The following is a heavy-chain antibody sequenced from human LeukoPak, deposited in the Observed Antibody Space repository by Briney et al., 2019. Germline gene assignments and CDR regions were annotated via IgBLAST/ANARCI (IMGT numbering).Heavy chain of an antibody. CDR3: ARVTGYMIEDYFDY. J-gene: IGHJ4*02. CDR1: GGSISSYY. Sequence: PSETLSLTCTVSGGSISSYYWSWIRQPPGKGLERIGYIYYSGSTNYNPSPKSRVTISVDTSKNQFSLRLSSVTAADTAVYYCARVTGYMIEDYFDYWGQGTLVTVSS. CDR2: IYYSGST. D-gene: IGHD3-22*01. V-gene: IGHV4-59*01.